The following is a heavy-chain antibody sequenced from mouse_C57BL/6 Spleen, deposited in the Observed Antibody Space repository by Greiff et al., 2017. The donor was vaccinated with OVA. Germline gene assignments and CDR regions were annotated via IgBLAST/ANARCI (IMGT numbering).Heavy chain of an antibody. J-gene: IGHJ2*01. Sequence: EVQLVESEGGLVQPGSSMKLSCTASGFTFSDYYMAWVRQVPEKGLEWVANINYDGSSTYYLDSLKSRFIISRDNAKNILYLQMSSLKSEDTATYYCARALTGTIDYWGQGTTLTVSS. CDR1: GFTFSDYY. V-gene: IGHV5-16*01. CDR2: INYDGSST. D-gene: IGHD4-1*01. CDR3: ARALTGTIDY.